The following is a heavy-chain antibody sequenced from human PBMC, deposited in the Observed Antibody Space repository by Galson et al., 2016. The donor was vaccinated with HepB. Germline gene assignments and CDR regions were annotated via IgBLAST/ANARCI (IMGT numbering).Heavy chain of an antibody. CDR3: AKVEGGNGWNNKHFDF. J-gene: IGHJ4*02. CDR1: GFTFNSYA. D-gene: IGHD6-19*01. Sequence: SLRLSCAASGFTFNSYAMIWFRQAPGKGLEWVSSITGTGGDAYYADSVKGRVTMSRDNSKNTLYLQMNSLRVEDTAVYYCAKVEGGNGWNNKHFDFWGQGTLVTVSS. V-gene: IGHV3-23*01. CDR2: ITGTGGDA.